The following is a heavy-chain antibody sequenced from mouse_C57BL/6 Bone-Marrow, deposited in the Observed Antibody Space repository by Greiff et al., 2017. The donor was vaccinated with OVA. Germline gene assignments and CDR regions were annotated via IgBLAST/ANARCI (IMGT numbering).Heavy chain of an antibody. CDR2: IRLKSDNYAT. CDR3: TGGKTYYFDY. J-gene: IGHJ2*01. CDR1: GFTFSNYW. Sequence: EVQLQESGGGLVQPGGSMKLSCVASGFTFSNYWMNWVRQSPEKGLEWVAQIRLKSDNYATHYAESVKGRFTISRDDSKSSVYLQMNNLRAEDTGIYYFTGGKTYYFDYWGKGTTLTVSS. V-gene: IGHV6-3*01. D-gene: IGHD2-1*01.